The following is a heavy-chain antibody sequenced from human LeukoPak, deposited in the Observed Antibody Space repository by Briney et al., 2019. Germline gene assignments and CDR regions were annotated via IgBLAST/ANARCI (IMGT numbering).Heavy chain of an antibody. J-gene: IGHJ4*02. CDR3: ARGDCGGDCYSPLYYFDY. CDR2: IYYSGST. D-gene: IGHD2-21*02. CDR1: GGSISSGGYY. Sequence: PSETLSLTCTVSGGSISSGGYYWSWIRQHPGKGLEWIGYIYYSGSTYYNPSLKSRVTISVDTSKNQFSLKLSSVTAADTAVYYCARGDCGGDCYSPLYYFDYWGQGTLVTVSS. V-gene: IGHV4-31*03.